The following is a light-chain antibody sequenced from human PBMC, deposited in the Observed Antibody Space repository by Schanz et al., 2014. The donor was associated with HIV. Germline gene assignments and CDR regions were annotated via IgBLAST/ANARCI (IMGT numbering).Light chain of an antibody. J-gene: IGLJ3*02. V-gene: IGLV1-44*01. Sequence: QSVLTQPPSASGTPGQRVTISCSGSSSNIGSNAVHWYQQLPGTAPKLLIYINLQRPSGVPDRFSGSQSGTSASLAISGLQSEDESDFFCATWDDSLDGWVFGGGTKVTVL. CDR1: SSNIGSNA. CDR2: INL. CDR3: ATWDDSLDGWV.